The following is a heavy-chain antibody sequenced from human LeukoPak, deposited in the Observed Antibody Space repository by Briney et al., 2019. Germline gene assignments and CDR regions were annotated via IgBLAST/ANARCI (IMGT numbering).Heavy chain of an antibody. CDR2: INSDGSST. CDR1: GFTFSSYW. V-gene: IGHV3-74*01. Sequence: GGSLRLSCAASGFTFSSYWMHWVRQAPGKGLVWVSGINSDGSSTSYADSVKGRFTISRDNAKNTLYLQMNSLRAEDTAVYYCARGTYYDFWSGPWPFDPWGQGTLVTVSS. D-gene: IGHD3-3*01. J-gene: IGHJ5*02. CDR3: ARGTYYDFWSGPWPFDP.